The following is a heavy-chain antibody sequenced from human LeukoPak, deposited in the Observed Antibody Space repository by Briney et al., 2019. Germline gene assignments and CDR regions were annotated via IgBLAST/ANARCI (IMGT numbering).Heavy chain of an antibody. CDR3: AKDGSSGWRGMNWFDP. D-gene: IGHD6-19*01. V-gene: IGHV3-73*01. J-gene: IGHJ5*02. CDR1: GFTFSGSA. CDR2: IRSNSNNYAT. Sequence: GGSLRLSCADSGFTFSGSAIHWVRQASGKGLGWVGRIRSNSNNYATAYAASVKGRFTISRDDSKNTLYLQMNSLRAEDTAVYYCAKDGSSGWRGMNWFDPWGQGTLVTVSS.